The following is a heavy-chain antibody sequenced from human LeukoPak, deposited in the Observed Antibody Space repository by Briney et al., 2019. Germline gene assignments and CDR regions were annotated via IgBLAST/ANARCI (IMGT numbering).Heavy chain of an antibody. Sequence: SETLSLTCTVSGGSISSSSYYWGWIRQPPGKGLEWIGSIYYSGSTYYNPSLKSRVTISVDTSKNQFSLKLSSVTAADTAVYYCARDPKDIVVVPAAIGGYWGQGTLVTVSS. D-gene: IGHD2-2*02. J-gene: IGHJ4*02. CDR2: IYYSGST. V-gene: IGHV4-39*07. CDR1: GGSISSSSYY. CDR3: ARDPKDIVVVPAAIGGY.